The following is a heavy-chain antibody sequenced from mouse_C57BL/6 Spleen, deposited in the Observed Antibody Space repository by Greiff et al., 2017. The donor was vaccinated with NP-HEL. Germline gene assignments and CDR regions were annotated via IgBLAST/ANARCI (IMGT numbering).Heavy chain of an antibody. CDR2: IYPGDGDT. D-gene: IGHD2-1*01. CDR1: GYAFSSYW. J-gene: IGHJ3*01. V-gene: IGHV1-80*01. CDR3: SRDGFYYGNSFAY. Sequence: VQLQQSGAELVKPGASVKISCKASGYAFSSYWMNWVKQRPGKGLEWIGQIYPGDGDTNYNGKFKGKATLTADKSSSTAYLQLSSLTSEDSAVYFCSRDGFYYGNSFAYWGQGTLVTVSA.